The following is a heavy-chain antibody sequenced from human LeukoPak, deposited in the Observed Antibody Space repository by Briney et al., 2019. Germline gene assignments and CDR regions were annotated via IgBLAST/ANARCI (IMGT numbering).Heavy chain of an antibody. V-gene: IGHV1-3*01. CDR2: INAGNGNT. CDR3: ARKGTSMITFGGVIVNGAFDI. D-gene: IGHD3-16*02. CDR1: GYTFTSYA. Sequence: ASVKVSCKASGYTFTSYAMHWVRQAPGQRLEWMGWINAGNGNTKYSQKFQGRVTITRDTSASTAYMELSSLRSEDTAVYYCARKGTSMITFGGVIVNGAFDIWGQGTMVTVSP. J-gene: IGHJ3*02.